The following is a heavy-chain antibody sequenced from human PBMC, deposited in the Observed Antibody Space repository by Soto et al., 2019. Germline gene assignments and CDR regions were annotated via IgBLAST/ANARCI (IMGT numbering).Heavy chain of an antibody. D-gene: IGHD3-10*01. CDR1: GFNFGDYS. CDR2: IRRTISGATT. J-gene: IGHJ4*02. V-gene: IGHV3-49*03. CDR3: AREQGGITRVRGDVDY. Sequence: VQLVESGGGLVQPGRSLRLSCTTSGFNFGDYSMSWFRQAPGQGLEWVNFIRRTISGATTEDAASVRGRFTISRDDSKSTVYLQMNSLKIEDTAVYYCAREQGGITRVRGDVDYWGQGTLVTVSS.